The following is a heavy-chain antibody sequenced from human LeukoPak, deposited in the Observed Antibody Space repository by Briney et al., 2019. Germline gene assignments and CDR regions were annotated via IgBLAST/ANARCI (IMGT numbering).Heavy chain of an antibody. CDR2: FYHSGGT. Sequence: SETLSLTCNVSGSSISSYYWSWIRQPPGEGLEWIGYFYHSGGTNYNPSLKGRATISVDTSKNEVSLKLRSVTAADTAVYYCARGASSSWYSLWKFWGQGILVTVSS. J-gene: IGHJ4*02. V-gene: IGHV4-59*01. CDR1: GSSISSYY. D-gene: IGHD6-13*01. CDR3: ARGASSSWYSLWKF.